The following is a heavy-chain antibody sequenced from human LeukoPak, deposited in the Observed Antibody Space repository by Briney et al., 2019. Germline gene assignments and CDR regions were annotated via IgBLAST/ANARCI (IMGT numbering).Heavy chain of an antibody. V-gene: IGHV1-2*02. CDR2: INPNNGGT. CDR3: ARVSSSWYINY. J-gene: IGHJ4*02. D-gene: IGHD6-13*01. CDR1: GYTFTDYY. Sequence: ASVKVSCKASGYTFTDYYIHWVRQAPGQGLEWMGWINPNNGGTNYAQKFQGRVTMTGDTSISTAYMELTSLSFDDTAVYYCARVSSSWYINYWGQGTLVTVSS.